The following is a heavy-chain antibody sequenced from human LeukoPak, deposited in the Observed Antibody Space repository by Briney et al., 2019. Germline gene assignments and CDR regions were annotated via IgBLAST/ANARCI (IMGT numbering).Heavy chain of an antibody. D-gene: IGHD2-15*01. CDR2: IIPIFGTA. V-gene: IGHV1-69*05. J-gene: IGHJ3*02. CDR1: GGTFSSYA. CDR3: ARGPYCSGGSCYSGGAFGI. Sequence: SVKVSCEASGGTFSSYAISWVRQAPGQGLEWMGRIIPIFGTANYAQKFQGRVTITTDESTSTAYMELSSLRSEDTAVYYCARGPYCSGGSCYSGGAFGIWGQGTMVTVSS.